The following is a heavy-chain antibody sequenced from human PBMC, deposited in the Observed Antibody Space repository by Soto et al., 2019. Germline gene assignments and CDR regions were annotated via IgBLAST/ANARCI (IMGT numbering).Heavy chain of an antibody. D-gene: IGHD3-10*01. CDR1: GFTFSSYG. J-gene: IGHJ6*02. CDR3: ARDLTTYGSGVYGMDV. Sequence: GGSLRLSFAASGFTFSSYGMHWVRQAPGKGLEWVAVIWYDGSNKYYADSVKGRFTISRDNSKNTLYLQMNSLRAEDTAVYYCARDLTTYGSGVYGMDVWGQGTTVTVSS. V-gene: IGHV3-33*01. CDR2: IWYDGSNK.